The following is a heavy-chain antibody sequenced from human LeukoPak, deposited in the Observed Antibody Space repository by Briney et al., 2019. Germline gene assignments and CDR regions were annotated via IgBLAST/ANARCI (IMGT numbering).Heavy chain of an antibody. D-gene: IGHD3-22*01. J-gene: IGHJ4*02. CDR2: ISGSGGST. CDR1: GFTFSSYG. Sequence: GGSLRLSSAASGFTFSSYGMSSVRQAPGKGLEWVSAISGSGGSTYYADSVKGRFTISRDNSKNTLYLQMNSLRAEDTAVYYCAKLLYYYDSSQPYWGQGTLVTVSS. V-gene: IGHV3-23*01. CDR3: AKLLYYYDSSQPY.